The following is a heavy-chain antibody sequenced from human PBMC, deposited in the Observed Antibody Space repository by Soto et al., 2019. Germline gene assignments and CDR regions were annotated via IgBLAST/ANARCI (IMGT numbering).Heavy chain of an antibody. J-gene: IGHJ3*02. CDR1: GFTFSSCS. D-gene: IGHD3-22*01. V-gene: IGHV3-48*02. Sequence: PGGSLRLSCAASGFTFSSCSTNWVRQAPGKGLEWVSYISSSSSTIYYADSVKGRFTISRDNAKNSLYLQMNSLRDEDTAVYYCARDYYDSSGYIPSDAFDIWGQGTMVTVSS. CDR2: ISSSSSTI. CDR3: ARDYYDSSGYIPSDAFDI.